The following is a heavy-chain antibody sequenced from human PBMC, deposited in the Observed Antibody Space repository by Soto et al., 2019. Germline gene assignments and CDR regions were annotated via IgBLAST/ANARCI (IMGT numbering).Heavy chain of an antibody. CDR2: ISYDGSNK. D-gene: IGHD3-10*01. Sequence: QVQLVESGGGVVQPGRSLRLSCAASGFTFSSYGMHWVRQAPGKGLEWVAVISYDGSNKYYADSVKGRFTISRDNSKNTMYLQMKSLRAEDTAVYYCASGFGAFDYWGQGTLFTVSS. CDR3: ASGFGAFDY. J-gene: IGHJ4*02. V-gene: IGHV3-30*03. CDR1: GFTFSSYG.